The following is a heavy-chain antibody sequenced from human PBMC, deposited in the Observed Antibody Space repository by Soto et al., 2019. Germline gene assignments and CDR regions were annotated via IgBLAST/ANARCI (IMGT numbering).Heavy chain of an antibody. Sequence: ASVKVSCKASGYTFTSYAMHWVRQAPGQRLEWMGWINAGNGNTKYSQKFQGRVTITRDTSASTAYMELSSLRSEDTAVYYCASSSSSSGYYGDFNFDYWGQGTLVTVSS. J-gene: IGHJ4*02. CDR3: ASSSSSSGYYGDFNFDY. V-gene: IGHV1-3*01. D-gene: IGHD4-17*01. CDR2: INAGNGNT. CDR1: GYTFTSYA.